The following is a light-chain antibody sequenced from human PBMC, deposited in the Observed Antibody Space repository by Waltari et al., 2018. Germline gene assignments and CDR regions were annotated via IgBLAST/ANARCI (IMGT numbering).Light chain of an antibody. CDR3: QQFNDWPRT. V-gene: IGKV3-15*01. J-gene: IGKJ1*01. Sequence: EVVMTQSTATLYVSTGERAPPSYRASQSISINMVWYQQRPGQAPRLLIYEASMRATDIPARFSGSGSGTEFTLTISSVQSEDAAVYYCQQFNDWPRTFGQGTKVEIK. CDR2: EAS. CDR1: QSISIN.